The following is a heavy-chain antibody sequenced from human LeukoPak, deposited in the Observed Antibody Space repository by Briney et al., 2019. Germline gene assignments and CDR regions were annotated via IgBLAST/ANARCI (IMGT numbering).Heavy chain of an antibody. D-gene: IGHD2-2*01. CDR2: INHSGST. CDR3: ARSVVVPAAMYGYYFDY. Sequence: SETLSLTCAVYGGSFSGYYWSWIRQPPGKGLEWIGEINHSGSTNYNPSLKSRVTISVDTSKNQFSLKLSSVTAADTAVYYCARSVVVPAAMYGYYFDYWGQGTLVNVSS. CDR1: GGSFSGYY. V-gene: IGHV4-34*01. J-gene: IGHJ4*02.